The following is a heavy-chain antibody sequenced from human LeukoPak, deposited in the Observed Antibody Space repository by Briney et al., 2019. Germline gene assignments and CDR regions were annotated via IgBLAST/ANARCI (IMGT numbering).Heavy chain of an antibody. CDR3: ARFVYDSSGWSYYFDY. CDR2: IYYSGST. J-gene: IGHJ4*02. CDR1: GGSISSSSYY. Sequence: PSETLSLTXTVSGGSISSSSYYWGWIRQPPGKGLEWIGIIYYSGSTYYNLSLKSRVTISGDTSKNQFSLKLSSVTAADTAVYYCARFVYDSSGWSYYFDYWGQGTLVTVSS. D-gene: IGHD6-19*01. V-gene: IGHV4-39*01.